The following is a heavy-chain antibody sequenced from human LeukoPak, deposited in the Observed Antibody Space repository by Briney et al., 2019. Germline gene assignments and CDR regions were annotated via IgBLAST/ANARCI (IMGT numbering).Heavy chain of an antibody. CDR2: IKLDGSDK. CDR3: ARRGTGWYYLNI. CDR1: GFTFSSYW. V-gene: IGHV3-7*04. D-gene: IGHD6-19*01. Sequence: GGSLRLSCAASGFTFSSYWMSWVRQAPGKGLEWVTNIKLDGSDKYYVDSVKGRFTITRDNAKNTLYLQKNSLRAEATAVYYCARRGTGWYYLNIWGQGNLVTVSS. J-gene: IGHJ4*02.